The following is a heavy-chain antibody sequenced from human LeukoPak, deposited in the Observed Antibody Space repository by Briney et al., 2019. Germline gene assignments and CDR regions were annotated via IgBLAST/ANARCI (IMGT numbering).Heavy chain of an antibody. CDR1: GYTFTSYG. V-gene: IGHV1-2*02. CDR3: ARALAARFDY. CDR2: INPNSGGT. D-gene: IGHD6-13*01. Sequence: ASVKVSCKASGYTFTSYGISWVRQAPGQGLEWMGWINPNSGGTNYAQKFQGRVTMTRDTSISTAYMELSRLRSDDTAVYYCARALAARFDYWGQGTLVTVSS. J-gene: IGHJ4*02.